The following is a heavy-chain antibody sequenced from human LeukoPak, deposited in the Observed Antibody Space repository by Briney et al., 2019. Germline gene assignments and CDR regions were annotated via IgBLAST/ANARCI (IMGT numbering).Heavy chain of an antibody. CDR1: GFTFSSYS. CDR3: ARTYCSSTSCYSLVHYYYYMDV. V-gene: IGHV3-48*04. J-gene: IGHJ6*03. D-gene: IGHD2-2*01. CDR2: IRSSSSTV. Sequence: GGSLRLSCAASGFTFSSYSMNWVRQAPGKGLEWVSYIRSSSSTVYYADSVKGRFTISRDNAKNSLYLQMDSLRAEDTAVYYCARTYCSSTSCYSLVHYYYYMDVWGKGTTVTVSS.